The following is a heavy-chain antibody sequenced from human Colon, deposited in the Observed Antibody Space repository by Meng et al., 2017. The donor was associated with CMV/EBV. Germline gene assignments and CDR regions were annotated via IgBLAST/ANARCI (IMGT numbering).Heavy chain of an antibody. CDR3: AKASRRFGEFYPDDY. D-gene: IGHD3-10*01. Sequence: GESLKISCEVSGFTFSSYGMHWVRQAPGKGLEWLTFIRHDGGMKYLADSVKGRFTISRDNSKNTVYLQMNSLRPEDTAVYYCAKASRRFGEFYPDDYWGQGTLVTVSS. J-gene: IGHJ4*02. CDR1: GFTFSSYG. V-gene: IGHV3-30*02. CDR2: IRHDGGMK.